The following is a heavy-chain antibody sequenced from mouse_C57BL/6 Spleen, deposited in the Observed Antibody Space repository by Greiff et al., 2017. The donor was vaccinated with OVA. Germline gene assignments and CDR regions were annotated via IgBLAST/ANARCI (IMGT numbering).Heavy chain of an antibody. CDR3: AREGGSTMVTTGFAY. CDR2: ISDGGSYT. CDR1: GFTFSSYA. Sequence: EVKVVESGGGLVKPGGSLKLSCAASGFTFSSYAMSWVRQTPEKRLEWVATISDGGSYTYYPDNVKGRFTISRDNAKNNLYLQMSHLKSEDTAMYYCAREGGSTMVTTGFAYWGQGTLVTVSA. D-gene: IGHD2-2*01. V-gene: IGHV5-4*01. J-gene: IGHJ3*01.